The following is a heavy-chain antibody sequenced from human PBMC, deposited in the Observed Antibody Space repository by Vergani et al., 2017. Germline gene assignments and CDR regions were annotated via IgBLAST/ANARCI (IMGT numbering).Heavy chain of an antibody. CDR3: AKHCRGWGIDY. CDR2: IGFDGSNQ. Sequence: QVQLVESGGGVVPRGGSLRLSCATCGFTLRNYDMQWIRQGPGKGLEFVAFIGFDGSNQYYADSVKGRFTLSRDFSKNTLYLQMNSLRTDDTATYYCAKHCRGWGIDYWCQGTQVIVSS. D-gene: IGHD3-16*01. J-gene: IGHJ4*02. CDR1: GFTLRNYD. V-gene: IGHV3-30*02.